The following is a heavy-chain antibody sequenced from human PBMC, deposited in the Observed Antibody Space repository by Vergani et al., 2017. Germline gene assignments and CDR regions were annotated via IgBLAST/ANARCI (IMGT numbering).Heavy chain of an antibody. V-gene: IGHV1-2*02. D-gene: IGHD6-6*01. Sequence: QVQLVQSGAEVKKPGASVKVSCKASGYTFSSYGVSWVRQAPGQGLEWMGWINPNSGGTNYAQKFQGRVTMTRDTSISTAYMELSRLRSDDTAVYYCARAEEQLAETWGQGTLVTVSS. CDR1: GYTFSSYG. CDR3: ARAEEQLAET. J-gene: IGHJ5*02. CDR2: INPNSGGT.